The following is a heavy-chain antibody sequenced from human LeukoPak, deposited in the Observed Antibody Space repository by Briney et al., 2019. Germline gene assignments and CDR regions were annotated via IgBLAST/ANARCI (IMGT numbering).Heavy chain of an antibody. CDR3: ASASSSWSGDDAFDI. Sequence: SETLSLTCTVSGGSISSYYWSWIRQPPGKGLEWIGYIYYSGSTNYNPSLKSRVTISVGTSKNQFSLKLSSVTAADTAVYYCASASSSWSGDDAFDIWGQGTMVTVSS. V-gene: IGHV4-59*08. D-gene: IGHD6-13*01. J-gene: IGHJ3*02. CDR2: IYYSGST. CDR1: GGSISSYY.